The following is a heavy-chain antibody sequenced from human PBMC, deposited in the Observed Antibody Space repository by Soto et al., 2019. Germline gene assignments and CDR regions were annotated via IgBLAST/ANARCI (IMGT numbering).Heavy chain of an antibody. CDR3: ARDSTSNLYYYYGMDV. V-gene: IGHV3-74*01. CDR2: INSDGSST. Sequence: EVQLVESGGGLVQPGGSLRLSCAASGFTFSSYWMHWVRQAPGKGLVWVSRINSDGSSTSYADSVKGRFTISRDNAKKSHYLQMNSLRDDDTAMYYCARDSTSNLYYYYGMDVWGQGTTVTVS. J-gene: IGHJ6*02. CDR1: GFTFSSYW. D-gene: IGHD2-2*01.